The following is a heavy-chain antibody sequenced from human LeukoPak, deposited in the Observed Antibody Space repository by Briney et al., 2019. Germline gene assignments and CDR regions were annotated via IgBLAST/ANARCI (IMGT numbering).Heavy chain of an antibody. J-gene: IGHJ4*02. CDR2: IYWNDDE. Sequence: SGPTLVKPTQTLTLTCTFSGFSLTTSGVSVGWIRQPPGKPPEWLALIYWNDDERYRPSLKSRLTITKDTSKNQVVLTMTNMDPVDTATYYCARGPQWALAFDYWGQGTLVTVSS. CDR1: GFSLTTSGVS. D-gene: IGHD2-8*01. CDR3: ARGPQWALAFDY. V-gene: IGHV2-5*01.